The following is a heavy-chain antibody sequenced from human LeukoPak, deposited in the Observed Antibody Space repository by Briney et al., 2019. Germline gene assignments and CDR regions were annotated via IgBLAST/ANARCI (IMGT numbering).Heavy chain of an antibody. V-gene: IGHV3-21*01. CDR3: ARARVVVVATEFDY. CDR2: ISSSSSYI. CDR1: GFTFSSYS. Sequence: GSLRLSCSASGFTFSSYSINWVRQAPGQGLEGVSSISSSSSYIYYADSVMGRFTITRDNAKNSLYLQMNSLRAEDTAVYYCARARVVVVATEFDYWGQGTLVTVSS. D-gene: IGHD2-15*01. J-gene: IGHJ4*02.